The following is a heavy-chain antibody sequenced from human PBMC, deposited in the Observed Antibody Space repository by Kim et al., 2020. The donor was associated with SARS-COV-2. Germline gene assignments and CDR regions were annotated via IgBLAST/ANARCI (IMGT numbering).Heavy chain of an antibody. D-gene: IGHD3-10*01. V-gene: IGHV3-53*01. CDR3: ARAYYGSGRAYGMDV. Sequence: DSVKGRFTISRDNSKTTLYLQMHSLRAEDTAVYYCARAYYGSGRAYGMDVWGHGTTVTVSS. J-gene: IGHJ6*02.